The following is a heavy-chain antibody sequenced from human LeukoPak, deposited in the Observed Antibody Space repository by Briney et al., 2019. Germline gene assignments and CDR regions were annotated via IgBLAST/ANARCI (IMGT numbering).Heavy chain of an antibody. CDR2: IYYSGST. CDR3: ARDRDYGGKGDAFDI. V-gene: IGHV4-61*08. CDR1: NASIGSSDYY. J-gene: IGHJ3*02. Sequence: SETLSLTCTVSNASIGSSDYYWSWIRQPPGKGLEWIGYIYYSGSTNYNPSLKSRVTISVDTSKNQFSLKLSSVTAADTAVYYCARDRDYGGKGDAFDIWGQGTMVTVSS. D-gene: IGHD4-23*01.